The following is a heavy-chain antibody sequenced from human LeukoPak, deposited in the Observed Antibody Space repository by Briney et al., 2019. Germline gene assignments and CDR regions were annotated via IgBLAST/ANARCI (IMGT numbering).Heavy chain of an antibody. CDR1: GYTFIDYT. J-gene: IGHJ4*02. D-gene: IGHD6-19*01. CDR2: INGGSGNT. CDR3: ARVRVAVAATRDFDY. V-gene: IGHV1-3*01. Sequence: ASVKVSCKASGYTFIDYTMHWLRQAPGQRLDWMGWINGGSGNTKYSPEFQGRVTITRDTSASTGYMELSSLRSEDTAVYYCARVRVAVAATRDFDYWGQGTLVTVSS.